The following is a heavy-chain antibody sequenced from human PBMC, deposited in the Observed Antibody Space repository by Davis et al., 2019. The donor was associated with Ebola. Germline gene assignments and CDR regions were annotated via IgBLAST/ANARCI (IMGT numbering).Heavy chain of an antibody. J-gene: IGHJ6*04. CDR2: ISFDGSQK. V-gene: IGHV3-30*03. CDR3: ATGGSYQALYYYGMDV. D-gene: IGHD1-26*01. CDR1: GFTFNSFG. Sequence: GESLKISCVASGFTFNSFGMHWVRQAPGKGLEWVAVISFDGSQKYFADSVKGRFTISRDNSKNTLSLLMNSLRPEDTAVYYCATGGSYQALYYYGMDVWGKGTTVTVSS.